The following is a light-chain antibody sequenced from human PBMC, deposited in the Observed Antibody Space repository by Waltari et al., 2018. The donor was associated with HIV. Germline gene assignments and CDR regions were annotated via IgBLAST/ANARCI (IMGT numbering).Light chain of an antibody. CDR1: SSNIGSNY. CDR3: AAWDDSLSGLV. Sequence: QSVLTQPPSASGTPGQGVTLSCSGSSSNIGSNYGYWYQQLPGTAPKLLIYRNNQRPSGVPDRFSGSKSGTSASLAISGLRSEDEADYYCAAWDDSLSGLVFGGGTKVTVL. CDR2: RNN. V-gene: IGLV1-47*01. J-gene: IGLJ3*02.